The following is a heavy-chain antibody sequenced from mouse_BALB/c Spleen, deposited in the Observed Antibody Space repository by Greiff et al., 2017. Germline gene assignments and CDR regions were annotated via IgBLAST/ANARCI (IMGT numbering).Heavy chain of an antibody. Sequence: VKLVESGPGLVAPSQSLSITCTVSGFSLTSYGVHWVRQPPGKGLEWLGVIWAGGSTNYNSALMSRLSISKDNSKSQVFLKMNSLQTDDTAMYYCARDLGVRRGIFDYWGQGTTLTVSS. J-gene: IGHJ2*01. CDR3: ARDLGVRRGIFDY. V-gene: IGHV2-9*02. CDR1: GFSLTSYG. CDR2: IWAGGST. D-gene: IGHD2-14*01.